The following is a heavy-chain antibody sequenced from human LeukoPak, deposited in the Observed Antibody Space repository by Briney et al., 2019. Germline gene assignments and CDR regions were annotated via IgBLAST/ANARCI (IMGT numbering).Heavy chain of an antibody. CDR1: GYSFSSYG. J-gene: IGHJ4*02. CDR3: ARGGIVGATRPTYFDY. D-gene: IGHD1-26*01. Sequence: EASVKVSCKASGYSFSSYGISWVRQAPGQGLEWMGWISAYNGNTKYAQKLQGRVTMTTDTSTSTAYMELMSLRSDDTAVFYCARGGIVGATRPTYFDYWGQGTLVTVSS. CDR2: ISAYNGNT. V-gene: IGHV1-18*01.